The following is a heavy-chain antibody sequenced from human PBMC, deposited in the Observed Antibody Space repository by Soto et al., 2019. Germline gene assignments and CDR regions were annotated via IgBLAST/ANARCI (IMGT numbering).Heavy chain of an antibody. CDR2: VWSDGSNR. V-gene: IGHV3-33*01. CDR3: ARDGSNKPGFYYGMDV. CDR1: GFTFSNNG. D-gene: IGHD4-4*01. J-gene: IGHJ6*02. Sequence: QVQLVASGGGVVQPGRSLRLSCEAFGFTFSNNGMHWVRQAPGKGLQWVASVWSDGSNRYYADSVKGRFTMSRDNSKKTLYLQMNNLRADDTAVYYCARDGSNKPGFYYGMDVWGQETTVSVSS.